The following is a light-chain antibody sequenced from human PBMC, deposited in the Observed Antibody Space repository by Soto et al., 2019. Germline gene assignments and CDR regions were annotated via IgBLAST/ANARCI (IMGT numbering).Light chain of an antibody. Sequence: DIQLTQSPSFLSASVGDRVTIICRASQGISNYLAWYQQKPGKAPKLLIYAASTLQSGVPSRFSGSGSWTEFTLTISSLQPEDFATYYCQQLNSYPLFTFGPGTTVDIK. CDR1: QGISNY. CDR3: QQLNSYPLFT. CDR2: AAS. J-gene: IGKJ3*01. V-gene: IGKV1-9*01.